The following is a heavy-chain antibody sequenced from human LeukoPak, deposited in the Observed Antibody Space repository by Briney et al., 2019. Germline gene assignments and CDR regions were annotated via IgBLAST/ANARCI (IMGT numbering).Heavy chain of an antibody. CDR2: INHSGST. V-gene: IGHV4-4*02. Sequence: PSETLSLTCAVSGGSISSSNWWSWVRQPPGKGLEWIGEINHSGSTNYNPSLKSRVTISVDTSKNQFSLKLSSVTAADTAVYYCASRYYDFWSGYYGPDYWGQGTLVTVSS. CDR3: ASRYYDFWSGYYGPDY. J-gene: IGHJ4*02. CDR1: GGSISSSNW. D-gene: IGHD3-3*01.